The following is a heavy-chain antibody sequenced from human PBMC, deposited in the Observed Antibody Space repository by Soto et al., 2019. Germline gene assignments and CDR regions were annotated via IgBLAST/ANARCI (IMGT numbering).Heavy chain of an antibody. CDR2: IYYSGST. J-gene: IGHJ4*02. V-gene: IGHV4-31*03. CDR1: GGSISSGGYY. Sequence: QVQLQESGPGLVKPSQTLSLTCTVSGGSISSGGYYWSWIRQHPGKGLEWIGYIYYSGSTYYHPSLKSRVTISVDTSKNQFALKLSSVTAADTAVYYCARGRKLGYSGYDFFDYWGQGTLVTVSS. CDR3: ARGRKLGYSGYDFFDY. D-gene: IGHD5-12*01.